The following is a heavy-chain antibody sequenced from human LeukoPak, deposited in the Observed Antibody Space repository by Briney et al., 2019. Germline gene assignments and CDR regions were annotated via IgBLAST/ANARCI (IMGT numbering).Heavy chain of an antibody. V-gene: IGHV1-18*01. Sequence: ASVKVSCKASGYTFTSYGISWVRQAPGQGLEWMGWISAYNGNTNYAQKLQGRVTMTTDTSTSTAYMELRSLRSDDTAVYYCAKFLGCLSPLDYGAQEPLVTVSS. D-gene: IGHD3-3*01. CDR1: GYTFTSYG. CDR3: AKFLGCLSPLDY. J-gene: IGHJ4*02. CDR2: ISAYNGNT.